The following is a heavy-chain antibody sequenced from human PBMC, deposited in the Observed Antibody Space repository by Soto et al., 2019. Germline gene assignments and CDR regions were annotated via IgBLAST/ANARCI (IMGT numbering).Heavy chain of an antibody. Sequence: SETLSLTXAVYGGSFSGYYWSWIRQPPGKGLEWIGEINHSGSTNYNPSLKSRVTISVDTSKNQFSLKLSSVTAADTAVYYCARGHLSGALDYWGQGTLVTVSS. J-gene: IGHJ4*02. V-gene: IGHV4-34*01. D-gene: IGHD2-15*01. CDR3: ARGHLSGALDY. CDR1: GGSFSGYY. CDR2: INHSGST.